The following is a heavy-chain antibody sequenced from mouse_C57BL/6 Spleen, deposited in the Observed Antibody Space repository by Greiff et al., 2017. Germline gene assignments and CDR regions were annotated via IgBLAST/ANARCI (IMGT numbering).Heavy chain of an antibody. J-gene: IGHJ2*01. CDR1: GYTFTSYW. CDR3: ARGESSGNYFDY. V-gene: IGHV1-52*01. D-gene: IGHD3-2*02. CDR2: IDPSDSDT. Sequence: VQLQQPGAELVRPGSSVKLSCKASGYTFTSYWMHWVKQRPIQGLEWIGNIDPSDSDTHYNQKFKDKATLTVDKSSSTAYMQLSSLTSEDSAVYYCARGESSGNYFDYWGQGTPLTVSS.